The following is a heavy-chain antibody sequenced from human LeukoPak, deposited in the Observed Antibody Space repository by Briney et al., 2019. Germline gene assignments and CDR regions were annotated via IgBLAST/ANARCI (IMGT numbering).Heavy chain of an antibody. Sequence: GGSLRLSCAASGFIFSDYWMTWVRQAPGKGLEWLTNINEDGSVKHYVDSVKGRFTISRDDTKRSLYLQMNSLRAEDTAVYYCASLAAAGWFDPWGQGTLVTVSS. CDR2: INEDGSVK. J-gene: IGHJ5*02. CDR1: GFIFSDYW. CDR3: ASLAAAGWFDP. V-gene: IGHV3-7*01. D-gene: IGHD6-13*01.